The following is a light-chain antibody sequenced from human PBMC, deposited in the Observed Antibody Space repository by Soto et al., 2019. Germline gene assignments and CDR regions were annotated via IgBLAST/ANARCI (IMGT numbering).Light chain of an antibody. CDR2: GAS. V-gene: IGKV3-15*01. CDR3: QQANSFPFT. Sequence: EILMTESPDTLSVCPGESATLSCRASQRVYSNLAWYQQRPGQAPRLLIYGASTRATGVPARFSGSGSGTDFTLTISSLQPEDFATYYCQQANSFPFTFGGGTK. J-gene: IGKJ4*01. CDR1: QRVYSN.